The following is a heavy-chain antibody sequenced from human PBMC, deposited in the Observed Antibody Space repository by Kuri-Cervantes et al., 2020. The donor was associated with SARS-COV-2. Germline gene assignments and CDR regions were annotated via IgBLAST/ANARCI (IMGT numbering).Heavy chain of an antibody. CDR1: GFTFSSYW. Sequence: GESLKISCAASGFTFSSYWMSWVRQAPGKGLEWVANIKQDGSEKYYADSVKGRLTISRDNAKNSLYLQMNSLRAEDTAVYYCIVVVPAAFDYWGQGTLVTVSS. CDR2: IKQDGSEK. J-gene: IGHJ4*02. V-gene: IGHV3-7*01. CDR3: IVVVPAAFDY. D-gene: IGHD2-2*01.